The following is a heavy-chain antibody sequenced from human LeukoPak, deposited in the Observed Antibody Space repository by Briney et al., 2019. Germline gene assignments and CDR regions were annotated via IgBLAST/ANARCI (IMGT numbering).Heavy chain of an antibody. CDR1: GYTFTSYA. D-gene: IGHD3-3*01. V-gene: IGHV7-4-1*02. CDR3: ARDYDFWSGYYKSNNWFDP. J-gene: IGHJ5*02. Sequence: ASVKVSCKASGYTFTSYAMNWVRQAPGQGLEWMGWINTNTGNPTYAQGFTGWFVFSLDTSVSTAYLQISSLKAEDTAVYYCARDYDFWSGYYKSNNWFDPWGQGTLVTVSS. CDR2: INTNTGNP.